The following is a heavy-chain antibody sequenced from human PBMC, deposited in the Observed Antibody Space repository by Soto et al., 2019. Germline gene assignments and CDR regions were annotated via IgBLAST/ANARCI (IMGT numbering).Heavy chain of an antibody. Sequence: PGGSLRLSCAASGFIFSKAWMNWVRQAPGKGLEWVGRIKSKTDGGTTDYAAPVKGRFTISRDDSKNTLYLQMNSLKTEDTAVYYCTTLSITIFGVVLMDVWGQGTTVTVSS. D-gene: IGHD3-3*01. J-gene: IGHJ6*02. CDR1: GFIFSKAW. CDR3: TTLSITIFGVVLMDV. V-gene: IGHV3-15*07. CDR2: IKSKTDGGTT.